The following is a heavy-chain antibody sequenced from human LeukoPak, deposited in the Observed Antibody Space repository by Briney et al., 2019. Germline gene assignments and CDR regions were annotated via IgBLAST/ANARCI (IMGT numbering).Heavy chain of an antibody. J-gene: IGHJ4*02. Sequence: PSETLSLTCTVSGGSISSYYWSWIRQPPGKGLEWIGYIYYSGSTNYNPSLKSRVTISVDTSKNQFSLKLSSVTAADTAVYYCARGPMGIAVAGTRVYFDYWGQGTLVTVSS. CDR2: IYYSGST. CDR1: GGSISSYY. V-gene: IGHV4-59*01. D-gene: IGHD6-19*01. CDR3: ARGPMGIAVAGTRVYFDY.